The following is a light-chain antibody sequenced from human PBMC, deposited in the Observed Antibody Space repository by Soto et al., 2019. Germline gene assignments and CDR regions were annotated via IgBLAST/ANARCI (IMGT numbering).Light chain of an antibody. V-gene: IGKV1-39*01. Sequence: DIQMTQSPSSLSAAVGARVPSTRRASQSINSNLNWYQQKPGKAPKLLIYDASTLQSGVPSRFSGRGSGTDFTLTISSLQAEDFATYYCQQSYSTPPVTFGGGTKVDIK. CDR1: QSINSN. CDR2: DAS. J-gene: IGKJ4*01. CDR3: QQSYSTPPVT.